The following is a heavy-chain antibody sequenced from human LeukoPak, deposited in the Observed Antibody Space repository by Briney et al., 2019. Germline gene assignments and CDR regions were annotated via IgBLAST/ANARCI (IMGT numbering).Heavy chain of an antibody. CDR3: AKAGWLQWTQYYFDY. D-gene: IGHD5-24*01. J-gene: IGHJ4*02. CDR1: GFTFSTYG. CDR2: MSGSGDRT. V-gene: IGHV3-23*01. Sequence: GGTLRLSCAVSGFTFSTYGMSWVRQAPGKGLEWVSAMSGSGDRTYYADSVKGRFTISRDNSKNTLYLQVNSLRAEDTAVYYCAKAGWLQWTQYYFDYWGQGTPVTVSS.